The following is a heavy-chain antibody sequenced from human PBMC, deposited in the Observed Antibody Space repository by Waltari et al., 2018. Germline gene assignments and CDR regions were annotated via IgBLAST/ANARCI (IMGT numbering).Heavy chain of an antibody. J-gene: IGHJ4*02. V-gene: IGHV1-2*02. Sequence: QVQLVQSGAEVKKPGASVNVSCKASGYTFTGYYMHWVRQAPGQGLEWMGWINPNSGGTNYAQKFQGRVTMTRDTSISTAYMELSRLRSDDTAVYYCARVYYYDSSGYRPGYDYWGQGTLVTVSS. CDR2: INPNSGGT. CDR1: GYTFTGYY. D-gene: IGHD3-22*01. CDR3: ARVYYYDSSGYRPGYDY.